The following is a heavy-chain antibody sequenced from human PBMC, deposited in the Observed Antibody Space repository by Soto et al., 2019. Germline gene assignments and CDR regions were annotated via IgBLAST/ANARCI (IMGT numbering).Heavy chain of an antibody. J-gene: IGHJ6*02. CDR2: ISHDGSDK. Sequence: PGGSLRLSCAASRFTFSSYAMHWVRQGPGKGLEWVAAISHDGSDKYYVDSVKGRFTISRDNSKNALYLRMNSLRVEDTAVYYCAREPVRRLQGPDYSYYGMDVWGQVTTVTVSS. V-gene: IGHV3-30-3*01. CDR1: RFTFSSYA. CDR3: AREPVRRLQGPDYSYYGMDV. D-gene: IGHD6-25*01.